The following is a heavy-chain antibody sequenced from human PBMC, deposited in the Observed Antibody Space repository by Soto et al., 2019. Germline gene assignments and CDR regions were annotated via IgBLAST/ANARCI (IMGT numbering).Heavy chain of an antibody. CDR2: IYYRGDT. D-gene: IGHD6-13*01. J-gene: IGHJ4*02. Sequence: QLQLQESGPGLVKPSETLSLTCNVSGGSISTSNYYWAWVRQAPGKGLEWIANIYYRGDTYYHPSLRTRLTVSVDTSKNQFSLRQTSLTAADTAMYFCASLQVPGNFDYWGQGTLVTVSS. CDR1: GGSISTSNYY. V-gene: IGHV4-39*01. CDR3: ASLQVPGNFDY.